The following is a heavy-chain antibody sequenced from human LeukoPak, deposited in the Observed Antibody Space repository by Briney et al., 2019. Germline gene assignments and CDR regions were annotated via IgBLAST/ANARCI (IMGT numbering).Heavy chain of an antibody. CDR1: GFTFSDFA. Sequence: GGSLRLSCAASGFTFSDFAMSWVRQGPGKGLEWVSSISGSGGSTYYADSVKGRFTISRDNSKNTLYLQMNSLRAEDTAIYYCAKDRVWNDVPYYWGQGTLVTVSS. D-gene: IGHD1-1*01. CDR2: ISGSGGST. J-gene: IGHJ4*02. CDR3: AKDRVWNDVPYY. V-gene: IGHV3-23*01.